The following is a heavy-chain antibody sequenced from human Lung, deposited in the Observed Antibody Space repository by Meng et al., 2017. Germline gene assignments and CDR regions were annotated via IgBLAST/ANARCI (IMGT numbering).Heavy chain of an antibody. CDR1: GYNFPDYW. Sequence: QGNVVQSGAEVKSPGASENVPCKPFGYNFPDYWLRWVRRATGQGLEWMGRIDPKSGDTHYAQRFQGRVTMTGDTSISTAYMELSGLRSDDTAMYYCARDEDISAAGKLFGDYWGQGTLVTVSS. D-gene: IGHD6-13*01. CDR2: IDPKSGDT. J-gene: IGHJ4*02. CDR3: ARDEDISAAGKLFGDY. V-gene: IGHV1-2*06.